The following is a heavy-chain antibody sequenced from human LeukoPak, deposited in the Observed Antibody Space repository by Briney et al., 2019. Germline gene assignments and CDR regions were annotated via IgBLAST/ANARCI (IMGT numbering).Heavy chain of an antibody. Sequence: AGPLRHLPAATAFISSNSAMHPAPPAPRPGLAWDSRLSGSRGSTSSADSVKGRFPIARDNSKNPLYLQMNSLRAEDTALYYCAKGTGINHYHWFDPWGQGTLVTVSS. D-gene: IGHD2-8*02. CDR1: AFISSNSA. CDR2: LSGSRGST. J-gene: IGHJ5*02. CDR3: AKGTGINHYHWFDP. V-gene: IGHV3-23*01.